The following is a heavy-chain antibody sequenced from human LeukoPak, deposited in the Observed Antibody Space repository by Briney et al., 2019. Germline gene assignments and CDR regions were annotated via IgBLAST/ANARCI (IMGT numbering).Heavy chain of an antibody. V-gene: IGHV4-59*12. CDR3: ARDDCSRSSCYLGIDY. D-gene: IGHD2-2*01. CDR2: IYYSGST. CDR1: GGSISSYY. J-gene: IGHJ4*02. Sequence: SETLSLTCTVSGGSISSYYWSWIRQPPGKGLEWIGYIYYSGSTNYSPSLKSRVTISVDTSNNQFSLRVSSVTAADTAVYYCARDDCSRSSCYLGIDYWGQGTLVTVSS.